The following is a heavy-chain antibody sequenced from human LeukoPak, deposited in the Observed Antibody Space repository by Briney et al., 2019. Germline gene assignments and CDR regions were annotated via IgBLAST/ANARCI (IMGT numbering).Heavy chain of an antibody. V-gene: IGHV4-61*02. CDR2: IYTSGST. CDR1: GGSISSGSYY. Sequence: PSQTPSLTCTVSGGSISSGSYYWSWIRQPAGKGLEWIGRIYTSGSTNYNPSLKSRVTISVDTSKNQFSLKLTSVTAADTAVYYCARGRRQQLVRSQFDWFDPWGQGTLVTVSA. CDR3: ARGRRQQLVRSQFDWFDP. J-gene: IGHJ5*02. D-gene: IGHD6-13*01.